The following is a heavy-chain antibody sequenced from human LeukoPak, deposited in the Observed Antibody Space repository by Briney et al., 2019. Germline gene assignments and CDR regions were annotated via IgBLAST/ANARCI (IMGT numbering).Heavy chain of an antibody. J-gene: IGHJ4*02. D-gene: IGHD2-2*01. CDR2: INHSGST. Sequence: SETLSLTCAVYGGSFSGYYWSWIRQPPGKGLEWIGEINHSGSTNYNPSLKSRVTISVDTSKNQFSLKLSSVTAADTAVYYCATQILLCHYYWGQGALVTVSS. V-gene: IGHV4-34*01. CDR3: ATQILLCHYY. CDR1: GGSFSGYY.